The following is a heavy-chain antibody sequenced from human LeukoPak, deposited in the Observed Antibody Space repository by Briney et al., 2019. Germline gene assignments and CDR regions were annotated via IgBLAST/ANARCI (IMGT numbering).Heavy chain of an antibody. CDR1: GGTFNSYA. CDR2: IIPRLGTT. Sequence: SVKVSCKGSGGTFNSYAINWVRQAPGQGLERMGGIIPRLGTTKYIEKFQGRMTINTDESPTTAYMDLTSLRSEDTAVYYCSADVTDWGQGTLVTVSS. V-gene: IGHV1-69*05. J-gene: IGHJ4*02. CDR3: SADVTD.